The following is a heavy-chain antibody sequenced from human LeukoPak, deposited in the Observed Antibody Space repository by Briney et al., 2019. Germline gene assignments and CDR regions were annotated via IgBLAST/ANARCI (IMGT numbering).Heavy chain of an antibody. V-gene: IGHV3-66*01. D-gene: IGHD6-6*01. CDR1: GFTVSSSY. CDR3: ARDVVYSSSSGDY. J-gene: IGHJ4*02. CDR2: IYSGGST. Sequence: PGGSLRLSCAASGFTVSSSYMSWVRQAPGKGLEWVSVIYSGGSTYYADSVKGRFTISRDNSKNTLYLQMNSLRAEDTAVYYCARDVVYSSSSGDYWGQGTLVTVSS.